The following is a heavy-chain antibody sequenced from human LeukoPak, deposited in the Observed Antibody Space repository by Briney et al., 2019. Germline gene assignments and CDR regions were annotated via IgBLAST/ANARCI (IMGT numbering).Heavy chain of an antibody. CDR2: MNPNSGNT. D-gene: IGHD1-26*01. J-gene: IGHJ5*01. V-gene: IGHV1-8*03. CDR1: GYTFTSYD. Sequence: ASVKVSCKASGYTFTSYDINWVRQATGQGLEWMGWMNPNSGNTGYAQKFQGGVTITRNTSISTAYMELSSLRSEDTAVYYCARSGTYNWFDSWGQGTLVTVSS. CDR3: ARSGTYNWFDS.